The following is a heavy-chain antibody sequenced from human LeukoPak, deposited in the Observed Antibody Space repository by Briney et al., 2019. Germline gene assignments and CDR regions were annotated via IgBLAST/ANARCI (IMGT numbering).Heavy chain of an antibody. D-gene: IGHD1-26*01. CDR2: ISGSGGST. J-gene: IGHJ3*01. Sequence: SGGSLRLSCAASGFTFSSYAMRWVRQAPGKGREWVSGISGSGGSTYYGDSVKGGFTIGRDNYKKTLYLQMNSLRAEDTAVYYCSKDSWREWELLRSDDAFDFWGQGTMVTVSS. CDR1: GFTFSSYA. CDR3: SKDSWREWELLRSDDAFDF. V-gene: IGHV3-23*02.